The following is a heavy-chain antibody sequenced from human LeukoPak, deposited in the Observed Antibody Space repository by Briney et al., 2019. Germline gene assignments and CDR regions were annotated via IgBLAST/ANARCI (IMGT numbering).Heavy chain of an antibody. CDR3: AKSTSSMTTVTTEAFDI. J-gene: IGHJ3*02. CDR1: GFTFSSYA. CDR2: ISGSGGST. Sequence: GGSLRLSCAASGFTFSSYAMSWVRQAPGKGLEWVSAISGSGGSTYYADSVKGRFTISRDNSKNTLYLQMNSLRAEDTAVYYCAKSTSSMTTVTTEAFDIWGQGTMVTVSS. V-gene: IGHV3-23*01. D-gene: IGHD4-17*01.